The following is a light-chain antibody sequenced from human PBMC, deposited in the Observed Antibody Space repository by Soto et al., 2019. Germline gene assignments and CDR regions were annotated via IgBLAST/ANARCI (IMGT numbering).Light chain of an antibody. CDR1: QTISSW. V-gene: IGKV1-5*03. Sequence: DIQMTQSPSTLSGSVGDRVTITCRASQTISSWLAWYQQKPGKAPKLLIYNASNLASGVPYRFSGSGSGTDFTLTISRLEPEDIAVYYCQHYGYPQWTFGQGTKVDIK. CDR3: QHYGYPQWT. J-gene: IGKJ1*01. CDR2: NAS.